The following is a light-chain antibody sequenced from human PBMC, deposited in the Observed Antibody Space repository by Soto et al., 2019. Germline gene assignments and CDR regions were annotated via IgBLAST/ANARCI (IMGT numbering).Light chain of an antibody. CDR2: GNR. V-gene: IGLV1-40*01. CDR1: TSNLGAGYD. Sequence: QSVLTQPPSVSGAPGQRVTLSCTGNTSNLGAGYDVHWYQQLPGAAPKLVIFGNRNRPSGVPERFSGSKSGTSASLAITGLRAEVEADYYSQAYDYSLTASVFGGGTKLTVL. J-gene: IGLJ3*02. CDR3: QAYDYSLTASV.